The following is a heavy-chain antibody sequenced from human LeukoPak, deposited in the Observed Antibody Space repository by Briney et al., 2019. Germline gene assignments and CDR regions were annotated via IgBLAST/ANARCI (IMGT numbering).Heavy chain of an antibody. CDR3: ARQEYCSGGSCYTWFDP. J-gene: IGHJ5*02. V-gene: IGHV5-51*01. CDR1: GYSINNYW. D-gene: IGHD2-15*01. Sequence: AGETLKISCKGSGYSINNYWIGWVRQMPGKGLEWMGIIYPADSDIRYSPSFQGQVTISADKSISTAYLQWSSLKASDTAMYYCARQEYCSGGSCYTWFDPWGQGTLVIVSS. CDR2: IYPADSDI.